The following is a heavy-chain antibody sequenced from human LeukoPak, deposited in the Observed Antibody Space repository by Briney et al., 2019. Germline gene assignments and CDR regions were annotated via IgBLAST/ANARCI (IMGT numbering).Heavy chain of an antibody. D-gene: IGHD3-10*01. CDR2: INHSGGT. Sequence: PSETLSLTCAVSGGSFSGYYWTWIRQPPGKGLEWIGEINHSGGTNYNPSLKSRVTISVDTSKDQFSLNLSSVTAADTAVYYCARHDYYGSGSVHWGQGTLVTVSS. CDR1: GGSFSGYY. V-gene: IGHV4-34*01. CDR3: ARHDYYGSGSVH. J-gene: IGHJ4*02.